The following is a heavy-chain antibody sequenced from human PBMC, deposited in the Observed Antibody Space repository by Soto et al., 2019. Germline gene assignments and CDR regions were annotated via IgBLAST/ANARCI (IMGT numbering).Heavy chain of an antibody. CDR2: IYWDDDN. Sequence: QITLKESGPTLVKPTQTLTLTCTFSGFSLSNNGEAVGWFRQSPGKALEWLVLIYWDDDNRYNPTLRTRLSTTKDTSKNQVVLTLTNMDPVDTATYYCARYVATSPAGWYEPWGQGIPVTVCS. CDR1: GFSLSNNGEA. D-gene: IGHD3-10*02. CDR3: ARYVATSPAGWYEP. J-gene: IGHJ5*02. V-gene: IGHV2-5*02.